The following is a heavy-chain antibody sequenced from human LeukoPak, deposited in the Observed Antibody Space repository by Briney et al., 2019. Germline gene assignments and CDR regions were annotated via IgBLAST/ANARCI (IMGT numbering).Heavy chain of an antibody. CDR1: GGSISSGDYY. D-gene: IGHD1-26*01. V-gene: IGHV4-30-4*08. Sequence: SETLSLTCTVSGGSISSGDYYWSWIPQPPGKGLEWIGYIYYSGSTYYNPSLKSRVTISVDTSKNQFSLKLSSVPAADTAVYYCARTRSYSSRYFDYWGQGTLVTVSS. CDR2: IYYSGST. J-gene: IGHJ4*02. CDR3: ARTRSYSSRYFDY.